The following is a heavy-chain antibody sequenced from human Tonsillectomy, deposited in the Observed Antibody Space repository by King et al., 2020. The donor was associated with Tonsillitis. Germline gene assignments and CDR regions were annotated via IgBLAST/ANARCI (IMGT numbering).Heavy chain of an antibody. D-gene: IGHD3-10*01. CDR3: ARGPVLFGELLSYGMDV. V-gene: IGHV4-30-2*01. J-gene: IGHJ6*02. Sequence: LQLQESGSGLVKPSQTLSLTCAVSGGSISSGGYSWSWIRQPPGKGLEWIGYIYHSGSTYYNPSLKSRVTISVDRSKNQFSLKLSSVTAADTAVYYCARGPVLFGELLSYGMDVWGQGTTVTVSS. CDR2: IYHSGST. CDR1: GGSISSGGYS.